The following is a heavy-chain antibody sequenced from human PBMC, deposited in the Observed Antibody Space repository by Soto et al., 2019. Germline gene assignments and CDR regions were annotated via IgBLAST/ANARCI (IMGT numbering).Heavy chain of an antibody. CDR3: AREHITMVRGSNWFDP. D-gene: IGHD3-10*01. V-gene: IGHV3-66*01. CDR2: IYSGGST. CDR1: GFTVSSNY. J-gene: IGHJ5*02. Sequence: GGSLRLSCAASGFTVSSNYMSWVRQAPGKGLEWVSVIYSGGSTYYADSVKGRFTISRDNSKNTLYLQMNSLRAEDTAVYYCAREHITMVRGSNWFDPWGQGTLVTVSS.